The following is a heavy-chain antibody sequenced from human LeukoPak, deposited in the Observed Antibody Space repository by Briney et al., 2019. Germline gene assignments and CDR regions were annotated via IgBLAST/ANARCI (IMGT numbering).Heavy chain of an antibody. CDR2: IYYSGNT. CDR3: ARDYSSGYYYWFDP. J-gene: IGHJ5*02. D-gene: IGHD3-22*01. Sequence: PSQTLSLICTVSGGSISSGDYYWSWIRQPPGKGLEWIGYIYYSGNTYYNPSLKSRVTISVDTSKNQFSLKLSSVTAADTALYYCARDYSSGYYYWFDPWGQGTLVTVSS. V-gene: IGHV4-30-4*01. CDR1: GGSISSGDYY.